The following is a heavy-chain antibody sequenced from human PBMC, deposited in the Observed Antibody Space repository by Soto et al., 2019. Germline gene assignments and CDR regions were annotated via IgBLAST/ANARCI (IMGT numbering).Heavy chain of an antibody. V-gene: IGHV3-21*01. CDR2: ISSSSFSI. CDR1: GFAFSSYS. D-gene: IGHD6-6*01. Sequence: GGSLRLSCAASGFAFSSYSMNWVRQAPGKGLEWVSPISSSSFSINYADSVKGRFSISRDNAQNSLHLQMNNLRAEDTAVYYCARNESSNIYGMDVWGQGTTGTVSS. J-gene: IGHJ6*02. CDR3: ARNESSNIYGMDV.